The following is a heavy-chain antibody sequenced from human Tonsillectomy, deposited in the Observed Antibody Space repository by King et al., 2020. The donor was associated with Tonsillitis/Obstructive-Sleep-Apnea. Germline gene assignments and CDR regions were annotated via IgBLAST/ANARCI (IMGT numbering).Heavy chain of an antibody. J-gene: IGHJ3*02. CDR1: GFTFSSYA. D-gene: IGHD6-25*01. V-gene: IGHV3-64*01. Sequence: VQLVKSGGGLVQPGGSLRLSCAASGFTFSSYAMHWVRQAPGKGLEYVSAISSNGGSTYYANSVKGRFTISRDNSKNTLYLPMGSLRAEDMAVYYCATRLGDLSDAFAIWGQGTMVTVSS. CDR3: ATRLGDLSDAFAI. CDR2: ISSNGGST.